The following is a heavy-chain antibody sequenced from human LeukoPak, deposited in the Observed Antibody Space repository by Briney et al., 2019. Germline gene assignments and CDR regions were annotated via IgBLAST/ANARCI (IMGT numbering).Heavy chain of an antibody. CDR2: ISYDGSNK. V-gene: IGHV3-30*04. CDR3: ARDQGWPGYFDY. J-gene: IGHJ4*02. D-gene: IGHD6-19*01. CDR1: GFTFSSYA. Sequence: PGGSLRLPCAASGFTFSSYAMHWLRQAPGKGLEWVAVISYDGSNKYYADSVKGRFTISRDNSKNTLYLQMNSLRAEDTAVYYCARDQGWPGYFDYWGQGTLVTVSS.